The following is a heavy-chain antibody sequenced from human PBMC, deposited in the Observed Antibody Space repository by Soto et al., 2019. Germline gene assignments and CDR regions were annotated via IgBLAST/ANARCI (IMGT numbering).Heavy chain of an antibody. J-gene: IGHJ4*02. D-gene: IGHD3-16*02. Sequence: QVQLVESGGGVVQPGRSLRLSCAASGFTFSSYAMHWVRQAPGKGLEWVAVISYDGSDKYYADSVKGRFTISRDNSKNPLNLQMNSLRADATAVYYCAKALGELSPESYDYWGQGTLITVSS. CDR3: AKALGELSPESYDY. CDR1: GFTFSSYA. CDR2: ISYDGSDK. V-gene: IGHV3-30*18.